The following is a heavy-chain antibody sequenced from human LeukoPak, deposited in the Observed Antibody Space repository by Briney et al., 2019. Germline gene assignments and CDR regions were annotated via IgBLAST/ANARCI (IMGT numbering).Heavy chain of an antibody. V-gene: IGHV3-11*06. CDR2: ISSSSSYT. D-gene: IGHD3-22*01. CDR1: GNYW. J-gene: IGHJ4*02. Sequence: GGSLRLSCAASGNYWMHWVRQAPGKGLEWVSYISSSSSYTNYADSVKGRFTISRDNAKNSLYLQMNSLRAEDTAVYYCAREWQRYYYDSSGYTFDYWGQGTLVTVSS. CDR3: AREWQRYYYDSSGYTFDY.